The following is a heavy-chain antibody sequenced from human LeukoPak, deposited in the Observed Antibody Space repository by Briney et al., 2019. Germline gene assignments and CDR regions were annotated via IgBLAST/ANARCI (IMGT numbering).Heavy chain of an antibody. D-gene: IGHD3-3*01. CDR3: ARGTRSEWLRLPKNWFDP. Sequence: GASVKVSCKASGYTFTGYYMHWVRQAPGQGLEWVGWINPNSGGTNYAQKFQGRVTMTRDTSISTAYMELSRLRSDDTAVYYCARGTRSEWLRLPKNWFDPWGQGTLVTVSS. CDR1: GYTFTGYY. V-gene: IGHV1-2*02. CDR2: INPNSGGT. J-gene: IGHJ5*02.